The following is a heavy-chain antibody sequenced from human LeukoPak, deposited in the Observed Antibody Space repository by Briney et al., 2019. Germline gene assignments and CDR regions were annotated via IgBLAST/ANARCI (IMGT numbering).Heavy chain of an antibody. CDR2: ISGPGTNT. D-gene: IGHD3-3*01. CDR1: GFTFSSFV. J-gene: IGHJ6*03. Sequence: GGSLRLSCAASGFTFSSFVMTWVRQAPGKGLEWVSGISGPGTNTYHADSVKGRFTISRDNAKNSLYLQMNSLRAEDTAVYHCARGCAIDDFWSGQYYYYYYMDVWGKGTTVTVSS. CDR3: ARGCAIDDFWSGQYYYYYYMDV. V-gene: IGHV3-21*01.